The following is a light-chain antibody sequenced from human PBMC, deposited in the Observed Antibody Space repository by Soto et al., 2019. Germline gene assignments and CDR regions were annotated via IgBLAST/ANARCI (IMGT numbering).Light chain of an antibody. CDR3: QQYHEYW. V-gene: IGKV1-8*01. CDR2: AAS. Sequence: AIRMTQSPSSLSASTGDRVTITCRASQGISSYLAWYQQKPGKAPKLLIYAASTLQSGVPSRFSGSGSGTEFTLTISSLQPDDFATYYCQQYHEYWFGQGTKVDIK. CDR1: QGISSY. J-gene: IGKJ1*01.